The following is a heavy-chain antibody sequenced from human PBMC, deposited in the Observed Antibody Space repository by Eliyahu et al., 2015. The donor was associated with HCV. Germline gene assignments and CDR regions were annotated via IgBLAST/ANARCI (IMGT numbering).Heavy chain of an antibody. Sequence: QVQLVESGGGLVKPGXSLRLSXXASGFTFSXYYMSWIRQAPGKGLGWVSYISSSSSYTNYADSVKGRFTISRDNAKNSLYLQMNSLRAEDTAVYYCARDLRDRSAVAGIYDYWGQGTLVTVSS. D-gene: IGHD6-19*01. CDR3: ARDLRDRSAVAGIYDY. CDR2: ISSSSSYT. CDR1: GFTFSXYY. J-gene: IGHJ4*02. V-gene: IGHV3-11*06.